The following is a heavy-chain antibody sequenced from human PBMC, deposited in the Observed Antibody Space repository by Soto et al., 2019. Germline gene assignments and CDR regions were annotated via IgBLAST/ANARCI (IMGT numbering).Heavy chain of an antibody. CDR1: ASTISSYY. D-gene: IGHD3-3*01. Sequence: TSETMSLTRSLSASTISSYYWKWIRQPPGKGLERIGYIYYSGSTNYNPSLKSRVAISVDTSKNQFSLKLSSVTAADTAVYYCARSGADTYYDFWSGYPRYYYYYMYVWGKGTTVTVSS. V-gene: IGHV4-59*01. CDR2: IYYSGST. J-gene: IGHJ6*03. CDR3: ARSGADTYYDFWSGYPRYYYYYMYV.